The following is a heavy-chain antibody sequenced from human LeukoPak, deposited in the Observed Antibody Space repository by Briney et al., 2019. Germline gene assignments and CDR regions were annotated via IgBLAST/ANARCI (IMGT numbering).Heavy chain of an antibody. CDR3: AKDPWFSGYYYPLDY. V-gene: IGHV3-23*01. D-gene: IGHD3-22*01. CDR2: ISGSGGRT. Sequence: PGGSLRLSCAASGFTFRSYAIYWVRQAPGKGLEWVSAISGSGGRTYYADSVKGRFTISRDNSKNTLYLQMNSLRAEDTAVYYCAKDPWFSGYYYPLDYWGQGTLVTVSS. J-gene: IGHJ4*02. CDR1: GFTFRSYA.